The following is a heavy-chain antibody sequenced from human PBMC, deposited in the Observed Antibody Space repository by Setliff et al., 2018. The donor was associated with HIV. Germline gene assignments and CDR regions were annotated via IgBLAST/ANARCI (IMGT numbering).Heavy chain of an antibody. CDR3: ARSHRLLGVQPPYWYFDL. J-gene: IGHJ2*01. CDR2: ISHSGTT. V-gene: IGHV4-34*01. CDR1: GGSFSDSY. Sequence: TSETLSLTCGVYGGSFSDSYYTWIRQPPGKGLEWIGQISHSGTTTYNSSLKSRVTMSVDSSTNQFSLTLTSMTAPDTAVYYCARSHRLLGVQPPYWYFDLWGRGTPVTVS. D-gene: IGHD3-16*01.